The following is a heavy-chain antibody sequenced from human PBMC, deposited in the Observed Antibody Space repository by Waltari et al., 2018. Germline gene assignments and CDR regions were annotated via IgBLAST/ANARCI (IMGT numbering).Heavy chain of an antibody. J-gene: IGHJ4*02. CDR3: AKLVAAAGLEKY. V-gene: IGHV3-23*04. D-gene: IGHD6-13*01. Sequence: VQLVESGGGLVQPGGTLRPSCAASGSTFSCYAMSWVRLAPGKGLEWVSAISGSGGSTYYADSVKGRFTISRDNSKNTLYLQMNSLRAEDTAVYYCAKLVAAAGLEKYWGQGTLVTVSS. CDR2: ISGSGGST. CDR1: GSTFSCYA.